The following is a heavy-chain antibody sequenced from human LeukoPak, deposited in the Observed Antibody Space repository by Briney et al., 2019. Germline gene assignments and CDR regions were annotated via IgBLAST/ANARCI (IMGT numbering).Heavy chain of an antibody. D-gene: IGHD2-15*01. CDR3: ARDGSGESSGAVGYFDY. Sequence: SETLSLTCTVSGGSISSYYWSWIRQPPGKGLEWIGYIYYSGGTNYNPSLKSRVTISVDTSKNQFSLKLSSVTAADTAVYYCARDGSGESSGAVGYFDYWGQGTLVTVSS. CDR1: GGSISSYY. J-gene: IGHJ4*02. CDR2: IYYSGGT. V-gene: IGHV4-59*01.